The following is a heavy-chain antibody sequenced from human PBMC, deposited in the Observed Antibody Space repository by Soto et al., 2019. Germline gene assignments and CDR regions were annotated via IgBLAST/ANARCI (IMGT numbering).Heavy chain of an antibody. CDR2: IKMKSEGATR. J-gene: IGHJ6*02. V-gene: IGHV3-15*07. CDR1: GFTFSNAW. CDR3: TTLRAHYYYHNFDV. D-gene: IGHD4-17*01. Sequence: EVKLVESGGGLVTPGGSLRLSCAASGFTFSNAWMNWVRQAPGKGLEWVGLIKMKSEGATRHYAAPVNGRFTISRDDSTSTLYQQMSSRKTEDTAVYYCTTLRAHYYYHNFDVWGQGTTVTVSS.